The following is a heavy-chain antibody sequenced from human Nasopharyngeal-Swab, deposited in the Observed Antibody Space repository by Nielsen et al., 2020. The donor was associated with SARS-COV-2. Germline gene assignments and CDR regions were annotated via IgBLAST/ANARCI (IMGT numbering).Heavy chain of an antibody. CDR3: ANTAMVISWFDP. D-gene: IGHD5-18*01. CDR1: GGTFSSYA. J-gene: IGHJ5*02. V-gene: IGHV1-69*13. Sequence: SVKVACKASGGTFSSYAISWVRQAPGQGLEWMGGIIPIFGTANYAQKFQGRVTITADESTSTAYMELSSLRSEDTAVYYCANTAMVISWFDPWGQGTLVTVSS. CDR2: IIPIFGTA.